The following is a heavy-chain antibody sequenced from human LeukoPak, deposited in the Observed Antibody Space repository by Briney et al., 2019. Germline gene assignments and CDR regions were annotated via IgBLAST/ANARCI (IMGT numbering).Heavy chain of an antibody. Sequence: ASVKVSCKASGGTFSSYAISWVRQAPGQGLEWMGWISAYNGNTNYAQKLQGRVTMTTDTSTSTAYMELRSLRSDDTAVYYCAREPDIVVVPAARSRRFDPWGQGTLVTVSS. D-gene: IGHD2-2*01. CDR1: GGTFSSYA. CDR2: ISAYNGNT. V-gene: IGHV1-18*01. CDR3: AREPDIVVVPAARSRRFDP. J-gene: IGHJ5*02.